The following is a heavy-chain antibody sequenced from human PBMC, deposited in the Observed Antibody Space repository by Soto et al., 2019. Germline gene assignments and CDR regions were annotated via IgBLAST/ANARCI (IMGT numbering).Heavy chain of an antibody. CDR2: INPNSGDT. CDR3: ARSPLYYDSSGYYLKFDY. CDR1: GYTFTGYY. Sequence: QVQLVQSGAEVKEPGASVKVSCKSSGYTFTGYYIHWVRQAPGQGPEWMGWINPNSGDTSYAQSFQGRVTMTRDTSITTAYMELTSLKSDDTAVYYCARSPLYYDSSGYYLKFDYWGQGTLVTVSS. V-gene: IGHV1-2*02. J-gene: IGHJ4*02. D-gene: IGHD3-22*01.